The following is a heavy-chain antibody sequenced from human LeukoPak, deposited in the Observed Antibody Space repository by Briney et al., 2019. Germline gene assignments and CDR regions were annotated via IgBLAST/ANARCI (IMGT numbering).Heavy chain of an antibody. CDR2: INHSGST. CDR1: GGSFSGYY. D-gene: IGHD1-26*01. V-gene: IGHV4-34*01. CDR3: AREIVGAYDY. J-gene: IGHJ4*02. Sequence: SETLSLTCAVYGGSFSGYYWSWIRQPPGKGLEWIGEINHSGSTNYNPSLKSRVTISVDTSKNQFSLKLSSVTAADTAVYSCAREIVGAYDYWGQGTLVTVSS.